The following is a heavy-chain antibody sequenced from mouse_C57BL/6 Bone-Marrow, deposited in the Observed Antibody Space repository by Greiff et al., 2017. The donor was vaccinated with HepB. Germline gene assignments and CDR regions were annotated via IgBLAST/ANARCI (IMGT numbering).Heavy chain of an antibody. CDR1: GFTFSSYG. CDR3: ARQGGDY. V-gene: IGHV5-6*01. CDR2: ISSGGSYT. Sequence: EVMLVESGGDLVKPGGSLKLSCAASGFTFSSYGMSWVRQTPDKRLEWVATISSGGSYTYYPDSVKGRFTISRENAKNTLYLQMSSLKSEDTAMYYCARQGGDYWGQGTTLTVSS. J-gene: IGHJ2*01.